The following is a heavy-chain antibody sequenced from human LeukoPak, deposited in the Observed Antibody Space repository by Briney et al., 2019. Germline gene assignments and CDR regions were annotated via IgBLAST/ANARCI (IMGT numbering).Heavy chain of an antibody. V-gene: IGHV1-2*02. CDR2: INPNSGGT. CDR3: ARGASSLLLPWFGELIY. J-gene: IGHJ4*02. Sequence: ASVKVSCKASGYTFTGYYMHWVRQAPGQGLEWMGWINPNSGGTNYAQKFQGRVTMTRDTSISTAYMELSRLRSDDTAVYYCARGASSLLLPWFGELIYWGQGTLVTVSS. D-gene: IGHD3-10*01. CDR1: GYTFTGYY.